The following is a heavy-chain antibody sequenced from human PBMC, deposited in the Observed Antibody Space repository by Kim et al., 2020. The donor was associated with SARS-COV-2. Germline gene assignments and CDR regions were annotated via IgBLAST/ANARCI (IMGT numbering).Heavy chain of an antibody. J-gene: IGHJ4*02. CDR2: ISGGGRST. CDR3: AKDYYDTGYFDS. CDR1: GFTFTTYA. D-gene: IGHD3-22*01. V-gene: IGHV3-23*01. Sequence: GGSLRLSCAASGFTFTTYAMTWVRQAPGKGLEWVSAISGGGRSTYYADSVRGRFTISRDNSRNTLYLQMSSLRADDTAMYYCAKDYYDTGYFDSWGQGTLVTVSS.